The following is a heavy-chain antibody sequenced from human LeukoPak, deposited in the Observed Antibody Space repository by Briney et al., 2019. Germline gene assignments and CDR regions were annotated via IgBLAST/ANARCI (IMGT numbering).Heavy chain of an antibody. V-gene: IGHV3-30*18. Sequence: PGGSLRLSCAASGSTFSTYGMHWVRQAPGKGLEWVAMISYDGDVIDYADSVKGRFTISRDNSRNKLYLQMDSLKTEDTALYYCAKDLALHYTFDYWGQGTLVAVSS. CDR1: GSTFSTYG. CDR3: AKDLALHYTFDY. J-gene: IGHJ4*02. CDR2: ISYDGDVI. D-gene: IGHD2-2*02.